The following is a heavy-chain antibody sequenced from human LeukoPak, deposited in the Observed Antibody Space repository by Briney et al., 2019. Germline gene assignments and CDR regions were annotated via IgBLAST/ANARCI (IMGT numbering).Heavy chain of an antibody. CDR1: GFTFSNYW. Sequence: PGGSLRLSCAASGFTFSNYWMHWVRQAPGKGLVWVSRINGDGSSTAYADSVKGRFTISRDNAKNTLSLQMNSLRAEDTAVYYCARWGVGIDYWGQGTLVTVSS. D-gene: IGHD3-16*01. J-gene: IGHJ4*02. V-gene: IGHV3-74*01. CDR2: INGDGSST. CDR3: ARWGVGIDY.